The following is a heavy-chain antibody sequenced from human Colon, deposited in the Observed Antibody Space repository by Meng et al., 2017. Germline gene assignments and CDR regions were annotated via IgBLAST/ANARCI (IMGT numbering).Heavy chain of an antibody. V-gene: IGHV4-31*03. CDR2: IYYGGSA. D-gene: IGHD3-10*01. CDR1: GDSITRGGYH. CDR3: ARGLKGSLEF. Sequence: QVQLQESGPGLVTPSQTLSLLCSVSGDSITRGGYHWSWGRQRPGRGLEWVGHIYYGGSAFYNPALRSRLTMSTDRSANQFSLRVTSVTAADTATYFCARGLKGSLEFWGQGALVTVSS. J-gene: IGHJ4*02.